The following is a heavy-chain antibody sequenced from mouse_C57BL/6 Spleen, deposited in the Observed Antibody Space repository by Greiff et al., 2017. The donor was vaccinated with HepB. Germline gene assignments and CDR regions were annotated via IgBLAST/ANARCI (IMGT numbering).Heavy chain of an antibody. V-gene: IGHV5-16*01. CDR1: GFTFSDYY. CDR2: INYDGSST. Sequence: EVMLVESEGGLVQPGSSMKLSCTASGFTFSDYYMAWVRQVPEKGLEWVANINYDGSSTYYLDSLKSRFIISRDNAKNILYLQMSSLKSEDTATYYCARDEGYSNYGEAMDYWGQGTSVTVSS. D-gene: IGHD2-5*01. CDR3: ARDEGYSNYGEAMDY. J-gene: IGHJ4*01.